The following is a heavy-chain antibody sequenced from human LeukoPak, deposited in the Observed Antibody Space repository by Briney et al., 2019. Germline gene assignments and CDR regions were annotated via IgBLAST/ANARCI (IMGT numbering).Heavy chain of an antibody. D-gene: IGHD2-15*01. V-gene: IGHV4-38-2*02. CDR1: GYSIGRAYY. J-gene: IGHJ4*02. CDR2: VYGSGNT. CDR3: ARDTVGPFYYFDS. Sequence: SETLSLTCSVSGYSIGRAYYWGWIRQSPGKRLEWIGSVYGSGNTYYNPSLKSRLTISVDTSKNQFSLNLSSVTAADTAMYYCARDTVGPFYYFDSWGQGTLVTVSS.